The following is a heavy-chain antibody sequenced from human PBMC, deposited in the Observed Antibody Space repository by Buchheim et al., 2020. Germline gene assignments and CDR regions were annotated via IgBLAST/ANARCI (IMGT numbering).Heavy chain of an antibody. V-gene: IGHV3-30*18. J-gene: IGHJ6*02. Sequence: QVQVVESGGGVVQPGGSPRLSCGASGFSFRDYGMHWVRQAPGKGLEWVAVISYDGSKKYYGDSVKGRFTISRDNSKNMVFLQRNSLRVEDTAVYYCTKAFYYGSGDYYSRMGYFFGMDVWGPGTT. CDR3: TKAFYYGSGDYYSRMGYFFGMDV. CDR1: GFSFRDYG. D-gene: IGHD3-10*01. CDR2: ISYDGSKK.